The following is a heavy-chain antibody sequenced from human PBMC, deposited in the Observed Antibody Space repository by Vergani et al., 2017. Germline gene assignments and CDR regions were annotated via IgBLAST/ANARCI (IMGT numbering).Heavy chain of an antibody. V-gene: IGHV5-51*03. CDR2: IYPGDSDT. CDR1: GYSFTNYW. J-gene: IGHJ3*02. D-gene: IGHD3-16*02. Sequence: EVQLVQSGAEVKKPGESLKISCKGSGYSFTNYWIGWVRQMPGKGLEWMGIIYPGDSDTRYSPSFQGQVTISADKSISTAYLQWSSLKASDTAMYYCARRDYIWGSYRFAHGGAFDIWGQGTMVTVSS. CDR3: ARRDYIWGSYRFAHGGAFDI.